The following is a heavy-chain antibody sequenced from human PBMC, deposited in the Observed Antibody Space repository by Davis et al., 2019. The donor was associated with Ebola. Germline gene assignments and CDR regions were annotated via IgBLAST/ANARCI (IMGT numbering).Heavy chain of an antibody. Sequence: GSLRLSCAVYGGSFSGYYWSWIRQPPGKGLEWIGEINHSGSTNYNPSLKSRVTISVDTSKNQFSLQLNSVTPEDTAVYYCARGEDEYSSSMGVWGQGTTVTVSS. V-gene: IGHV4-34*01. D-gene: IGHD6-6*01. CDR1: GGSFSGYY. CDR2: INHSGST. J-gene: IGHJ6*02. CDR3: ARGEDEYSSSMGV.